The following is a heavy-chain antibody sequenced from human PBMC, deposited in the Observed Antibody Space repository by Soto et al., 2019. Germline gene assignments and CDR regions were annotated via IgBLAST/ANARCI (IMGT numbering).Heavy chain of an antibody. CDR2: INPSGGST. D-gene: IGHD6-13*01. CDR1: GYTFTSYY. Sequence: QVQLVQSGAEVKKPGASVKVSCKASGYTFTSYYMHWVRQAPGQGLEWMGIINPSGGSTSYAQKCQGRVTMTRDTSTSTVYMELSSLRSEDTAVYYCARAEGNSSSWYPPSYWGQGTLVTVSS. V-gene: IGHV1-46*03. J-gene: IGHJ4*02. CDR3: ARAEGNSSSWYPPSY.